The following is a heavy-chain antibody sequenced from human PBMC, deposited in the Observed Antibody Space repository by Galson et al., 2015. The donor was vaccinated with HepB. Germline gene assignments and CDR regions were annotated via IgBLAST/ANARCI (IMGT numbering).Heavy chain of an antibody. Sequence: SLRLSCAASGFTFSSYSMNWVRQAPGKGLEWVSYISSSSSTIYYADSVKGRFTISRDNAKNSLYLQMNSLRAEDTAVYYCARDRVSATDTMIVVVNYFDYWGQGTLVTVSS. J-gene: IGHJ4*02. CDR1: GFTFSSYS. D-gene: IGHD3-22*01. CDR2: ISSSSSTI. V-gene: IGHV3-48*01. CDR3: ARDRVSATDTMIVVVNYFDY.